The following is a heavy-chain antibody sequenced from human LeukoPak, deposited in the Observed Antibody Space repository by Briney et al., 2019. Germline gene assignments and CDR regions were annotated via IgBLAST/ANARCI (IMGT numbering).Heavy chain of an antibody. CDR2: ISSSGSTI. CDR1: GFTFSSYE. D-gene: IGHD2-2*01. V-gene: IGHV3-48*03. CDR3: ARAMPHDNWFDP. J-gene: IGHJ5*02. Sequence: GGSLRLSCAASGFTFSSYEMNWVRQAPGKGLEWVSYISSSGSTIHYADSVKGRFTISRDNAKNSLYLQMNSLRVDDTAVYYCARAMPHDNWFDPWGQGSLVTVSS.